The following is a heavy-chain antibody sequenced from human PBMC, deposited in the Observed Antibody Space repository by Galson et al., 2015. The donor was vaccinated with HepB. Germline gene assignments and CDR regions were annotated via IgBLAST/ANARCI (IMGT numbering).Heavy chain of an antibody. CDR2: IIPIFGTA. Sequence: SVKVSCKASGYTFTSYDISWVRQAPGQGLEWMGGIIPIFGTANYAQKFQGRATITADESTSTAYMELSSLRSEDTAVYYCARDCSPYDFWSGYYYYYYGMDVWGQGTTVTVSS. CDR3: ARDCSPYDFWSGYYYYYYGMDV. V-gene: IGHV1-69*13. CDR1: GYTFTSYD. D-gene: IGHD3-3*01. J-gene: IGHJ6*02.